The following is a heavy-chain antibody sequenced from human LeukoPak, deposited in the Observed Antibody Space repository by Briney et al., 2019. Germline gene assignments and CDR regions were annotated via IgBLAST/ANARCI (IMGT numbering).Heavy chain of an antibody. CDR2: ISYDGSNK. D-gene: IGHD3-3*01. CDR3: ARDPDFWSGYNQPYYFDY. J-gene: IGHJ4*02. V-gene: IGHV3-30-3*01. Sequence: GGSLRLSCAASGFTFSSYAMHWVRQAPGKGLEWVAVISYDGSNKYYADSVKGRFTISRDNSKNSLYLQMSSLRADDTAVYYCARDPDFWSGYNQPYYFDYWGQGTLVTVSS. CDR1: GFTFSSYA.